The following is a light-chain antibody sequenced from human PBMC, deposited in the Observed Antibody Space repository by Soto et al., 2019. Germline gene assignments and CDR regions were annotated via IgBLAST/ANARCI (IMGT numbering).Light chain of an antibody. CDR2: EVS. J-gene: IGLJ2*01. CDR1: NSDVGSYDR. V-gene: IGLV2-18*02. CDR3: SSYTSSDTLI. Sequence: QSVLTQPPSVSGSPGQSVTISCTGTNSDVGSYDRVSWYLQTPGTAPKLIISEVSNRPSGFPDRFSGSKSGNTASLTISGLQAEDEADYYCSSYTSSDTLIFGGGTQLTVL.